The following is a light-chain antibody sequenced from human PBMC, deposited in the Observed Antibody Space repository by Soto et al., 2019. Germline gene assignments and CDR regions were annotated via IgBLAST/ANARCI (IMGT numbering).Light chain of an antibody. CDR1: QSASSSY. CDR3: HQYGSSPSYT. CDR2: GAS. J-gene: IGKJ2*01. V-gene: IGKV3-20*01. Sequence: EIVLTQSPGTLSLSPGERATLSCRASQSASSSYLAWYQQKPGQAPSLLIYGASSRATGIPDRFSGSGSGTDFTLTISRLEPEDFAVYYCHQYGSSPSYTFGQGTKLEIK.